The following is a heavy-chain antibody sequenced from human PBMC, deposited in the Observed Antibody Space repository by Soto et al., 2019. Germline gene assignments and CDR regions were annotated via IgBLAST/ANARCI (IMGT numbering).Heavy chain of an antibody. Sequence: GGSLRHSCAASGFTFSTCAMNWVRQAPGKGLEWVSSISGGGGSTYYGDSVKGRFTISRDNSKNTLYLQINSLRADDTAVYYCAKQAVVVAATPWFDPWGQGTLVTVSS. V-gene: IGHV3-23*01. J-gene: IGHJ5*02. CDR2: ISGGGGST. CDR1: GFTFSTCA. D-gene: IGHD2-15*01. CDR3: AKQAVVVAATPWFDP.